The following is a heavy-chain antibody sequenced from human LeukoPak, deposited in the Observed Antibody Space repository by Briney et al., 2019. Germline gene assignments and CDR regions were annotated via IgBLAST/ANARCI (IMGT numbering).Heavy chain of an antibody. CDR2: IIPIFGTA. V-gene: IGHV1-69*01. CDR1: GGTFSSYA. D-gene: IGHD3-22*01. CDR3: ASKRHDSSGYYPFSCYGMDV. Sequence: ASVKVSCKASGGTFSSYAISWVRQAPGQGLEWMGGIIPIFGTANYAQKFQGRVTITADESTSTAYMELSSLRSEDTAVYYCASKRHDSSGYYPFSCYGMDVWGQGTTVTVSS. J-gene: IGHJ6*02.